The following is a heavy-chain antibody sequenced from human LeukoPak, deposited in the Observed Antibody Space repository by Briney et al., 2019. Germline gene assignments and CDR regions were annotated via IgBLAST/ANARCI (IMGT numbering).Heavy chain of an antibody. D-gene: IGHD3-10*01. J-gene: IGHJ6*02. V-gene: IGHV3-7*01. Sequence: GGSLRLSCAASGFTFSSYWMSWVRQAPWKGLEWVANIKQDGSEKYYVDSVKGRFTISRDNAKNSLYLQMNSLRAEDTAVYYCARVVTMVRGVIGSPYYYYYGMDVWGQGTTVTVS. CDR1: GFTFSSYW. CDR2: IKQDGSEK. CDR3: ARVVTMVRGVIGSPYYYYYGMDV.